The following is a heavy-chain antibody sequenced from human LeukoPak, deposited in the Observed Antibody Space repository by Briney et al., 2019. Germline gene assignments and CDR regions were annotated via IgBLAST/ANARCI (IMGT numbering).Heavy chain of an antibody. D-gene: IGHD5-24*01. V-gene: IGHV3-7*03. CDR2: IKEDGTET. CDR3: AKEGRSLQTY. J-gene: IGHJ4*02. CDR1: RFMFSSNW. Sequence: GALRLSWAASRFMFSSNWMSWVRLAPGKGLEWVANIKEDGTETYYVDSVKGRFTISRDNAKNSLYLQMNSLRVEDTAVYYCAKEGRSLQTYWGQGTLVTVSS.